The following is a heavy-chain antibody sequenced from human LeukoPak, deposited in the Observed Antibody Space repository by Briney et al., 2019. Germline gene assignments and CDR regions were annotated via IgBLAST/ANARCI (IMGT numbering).Heavy chain of an antibody. V-gene: IGHV3-30*18. CDR2: ISYDGSNK. CDR1: GFTFSSYG. Sequence: GGSLRLSCAASGFTFSSYGMHWVRQAPGKGLEWVAVISYDGSNKYYADSVKGRFTISRDNCKNTLYLQMNSLRAEDTAVYYCAKDPFGSYYYDSSGYYSTSYFDYWGQGTLVTVSS. D-gene: IGHD3-22*01. CDR3: AKDPFGSYYYDSSGYYSTSYFDY. J-gene: IGHJ4*02.